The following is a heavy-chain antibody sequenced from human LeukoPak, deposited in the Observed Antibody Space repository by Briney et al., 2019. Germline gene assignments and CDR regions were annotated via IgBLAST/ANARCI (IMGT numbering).Heavy chain of an antibody. D-gene: IGHD6-13*01. CDR3: ARSLTAAAGNLGY. CDR1: GFTFSSYA. J-gene: IGHJ4*02. V-gene: IGHV3-30*04. Sequence: GRSLRPSCAASGFTFSSYAMHWVRQAPGKGLEWVAVISYDGSNKYYADSVKGRFTISRDNSKNTLYLQMNSLRAEDTAVYYRARSLTAAAGNLGYWGQGTLITVSS. CDR2: ISYDGSNK.